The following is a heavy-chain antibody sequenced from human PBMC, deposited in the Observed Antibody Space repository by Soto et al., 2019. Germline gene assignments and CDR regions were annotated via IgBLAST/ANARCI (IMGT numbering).Heavy chain of an antibody. CDR3: ARPQQVDGYYFDN. CDR1: GFTFSRYE. CDR2: ISGGGDAI. J-gene: IGHJ4*02. D-gene: IGHD6-13*01. V-gene: IGHV3-48*03. Sequence: EVQLVESGGGLVQPGGSLTLSCTASGFTFSRYEMNWVRQAPGEGLEWVSYISGGGDAIYYADSEKGRFSISRDNANNSLYLQMNSLRAEDTAVYYCARPQQVDGYYFDNWGQGTLVTVSS.